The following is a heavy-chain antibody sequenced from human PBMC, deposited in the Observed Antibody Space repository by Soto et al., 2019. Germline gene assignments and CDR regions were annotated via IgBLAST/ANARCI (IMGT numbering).Heavy chain of an antibody. CDR2: IIPILGIA. CDR3: ARENHGEGYTRPDY. D-gene: IGHD5-12*01. V-gene: IGHV1-69*08. CDR1: GGTFSSYT. Sequence: QVQLVQSGAEVKKPGSSVKVSCKASGGTFSSYTISWVRQAPGQGLEWMGRIIPILGIANYAQKFQGRVTTTADKSTSTAYMELSSLRSEDTAVYYCARENHGEGYTRPDYWGQGTLVTVSS. J-gene: IGHJ4*02.